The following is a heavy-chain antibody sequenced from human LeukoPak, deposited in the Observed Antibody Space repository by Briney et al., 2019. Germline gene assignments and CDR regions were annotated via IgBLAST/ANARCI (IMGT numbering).Heavy chain of an antibody. V-gene: IGHV4-38-2*02. CDR1: GGSISSYY. CDR3: ARVTTNYFDY. Sequence: SSETLSLTCTVSGGSISSYYWGWIRQPPGKGLEWIGSIYHSGSTYYNPSLKSRVTISVDTSKNQFSLKLSSVTAADTAVYYCARVTTNYFDYWGQGTLVTVSS. CDR2: IYHSGST. D-gene: IGHD1-1*01. J-gene: IGHJ4*02.